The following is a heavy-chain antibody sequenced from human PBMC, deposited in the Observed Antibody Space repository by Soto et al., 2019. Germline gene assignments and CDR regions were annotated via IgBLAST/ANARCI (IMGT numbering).Heavy chain of an antibody. Sequence: ASVKVSCKASGYTFTSYAMHWVRQAPGQRLEWMGWINAGNGNTKYSQKFQGRVTITRDTSASTAYMELSSLRSEDTAVYYCARSDIVVVPAARPTYYYYYYMDVWGKGTTVTVSS. CDR2: INAGNGNT. J-gene: IGHJ6*03. D-gene: IGHD2-2*01. CDR3: ARSDIVVVPAARPTYYYYYYMDV. V-gene: IGHV1-3*01. CDR1: GYTFTSYA.